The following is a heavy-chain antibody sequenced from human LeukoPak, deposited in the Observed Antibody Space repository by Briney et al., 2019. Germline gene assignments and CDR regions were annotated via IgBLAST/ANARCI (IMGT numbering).Heavy chain of an antibody. D-gene: IGHD3-10*01. V-gene: IGHV4-59*01. CDR3: ARAIYGSGSYYVVNFDS. Sequence: SETLSLTCTVSGDSIRNYYWNWIRQPPGKGLEWIGYVYHSGNTNYNPSLKSRLTMSIDTSTNQFSLKLSSVTTADTAVYYCARAIYGSGSYYVVNFDSWGQGNLVTVSS. CDR2: VYHSGNT. CDR1: GDSIRNYY. J-gene: IGHJ5*01.